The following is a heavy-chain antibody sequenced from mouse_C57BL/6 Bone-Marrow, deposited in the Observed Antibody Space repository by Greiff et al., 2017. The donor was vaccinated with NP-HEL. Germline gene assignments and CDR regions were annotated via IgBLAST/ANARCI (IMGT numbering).Heavy chain of an antibody. Sequence: VQLKESGPVLVKPGASVKMSCKASGYTFTDYYMNWVKQSHGKSLEWIGVINPYNGGTCYNQKFKGKATLTADKSSSTAYMALNSLTSEYSAVYDWARRGYYGNSWFAYWGQGTLVTVSA. CDR1: GYTFTDYY. CDR2: INPYNGGT. J-gene: IGHJ3*01. V-gene: IGHV1-19*01. CDR3: ARRGYYGNSWFAY. D-gene: IGHD2-1*01.